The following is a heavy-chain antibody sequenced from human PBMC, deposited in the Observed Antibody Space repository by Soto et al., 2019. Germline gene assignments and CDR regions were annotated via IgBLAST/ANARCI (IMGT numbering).Heavy chain of an antibody. CDR3: ARGGTPIDY. CDR1: GYTFTNFC. V-gene: IGHV1-18*01. D-gene: IGHD3-16*01. J-gene: IGHJ4*02. Sequence: VQLVQSGAEVKKPVASVKVSCKASGYTFTNFCISWVRQAPGQGLEWMGWISAYNGNTNYAQKFQGRVTMTTDTSTRTAYMEVRSLTFEDKAVYYCARGGTPIDYWRQGTLVTVSS. CDR2: ISAYNGNT.